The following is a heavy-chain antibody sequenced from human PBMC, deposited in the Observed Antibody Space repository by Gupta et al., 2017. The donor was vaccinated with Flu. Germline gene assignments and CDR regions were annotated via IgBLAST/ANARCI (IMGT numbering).Heavy chain of an antibody. D-gene: IGHD6-13*01. CDR2: IYGGGST. V-gene: IGHV3-66*02. Sequence: GGSLRLSCAASGFTVSSNYMSWVRQAPGKGLEWVSVIYGGGSTYYADSVKGRSTISRDNSKNTLYLQMNSLRAEDTAIYYCARGTGRIAAAASFDYWGQGTLVTVS. CDR3: ARGTGRIAAAASFDY. CDR1: GFTVSSNY. J-gene: IGHJ4*02.